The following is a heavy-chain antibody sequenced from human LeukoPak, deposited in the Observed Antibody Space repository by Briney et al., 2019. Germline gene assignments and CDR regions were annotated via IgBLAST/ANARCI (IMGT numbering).Heavy chain of an antibody. V-gene: IGHV3-13*01. CDR3: ARGGGYYDSSGYSDFDY. CDR2: IDSAGDT. CDR1: GFTFSSYD. Sequence: GGSLRLSCAVSGFTFSSYDMHWVRQATGKGLEWVSAIDSAGDTYYPGSVKGRFTISRDNSKNTLYLQMNSLRAEDTAVYYCARGGGYYDSSGYSDFDYWGQGTLVTVSS. D-gene: IGHD3-22*01. J-gene: IGHJ4*02.